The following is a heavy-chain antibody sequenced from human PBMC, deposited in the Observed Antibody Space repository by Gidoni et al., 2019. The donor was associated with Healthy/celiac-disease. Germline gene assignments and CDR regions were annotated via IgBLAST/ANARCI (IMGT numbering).Heavy chain of an antibody. J-gene: IGHJ6*04. CDR3: ARGVNSLALWDV. V-gene: IGHV3-66*01. D-gene: IGHD2-21*01. CDR2: IYSGGST. CDR1: GSTVSSNY. Sequence: EVQQGESGGGLVQQGGSMRLSCAASGSTVSSNYMSWVRQAPGKGLEWVSVIYSGGSTYYADSVKGRFTISRDNSKITLYLQMNSLRAEDTAVYYCARGVNSLALWDVWGKGTTVTVSS.